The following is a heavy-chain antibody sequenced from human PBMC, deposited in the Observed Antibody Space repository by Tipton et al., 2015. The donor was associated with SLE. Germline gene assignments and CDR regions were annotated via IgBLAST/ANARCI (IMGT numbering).Heavy chain of an antibody. V-gene: IGHV4-59*01. Sequence: LRLSCTVSGGSISSYYWSWIRQPPGKGLEWIGYIYYSGSTNYNPSLKSRVTISVDTSKNQFSLKLSSVTAADTAVYYCARQRLGYDSCNWFDPWGQGTLVTVSS. J-gene: IGHJ5*02. CDR2: IYYSGST. D-gene: IGHD3-3*01. CDR1: GGSISSYY. CDR3: ARQRLGYDSCNWFDP.